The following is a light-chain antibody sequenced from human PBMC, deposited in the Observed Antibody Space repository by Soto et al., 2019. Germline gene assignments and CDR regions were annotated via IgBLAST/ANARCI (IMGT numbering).Light chain of an antibody. CDR3: HHYET. J-gene: IGKJ1*01. CDR1: QSISSY. CDR2: GAS. Sequence: THSPSTLSSSVGDSVTITCRASQSISSYLGWYQQKPGQAPRLLMYGASIRAAGVPDRFSGSGSGTEFTLTISRLEPEDFTVYYCHHYETFGQGTKV. V-gene: IGKV3-20*01.